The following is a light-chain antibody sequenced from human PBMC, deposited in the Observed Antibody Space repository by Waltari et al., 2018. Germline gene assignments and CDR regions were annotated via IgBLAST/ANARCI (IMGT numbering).Light chain of an antibody. CDR2: DVT. CDR1: RTAVAGYDF. J-gene: IGLJ1*01. Sequence: HSALTQPASVSGSPGQSLTISCPGPRTAVAGYDFVSWYRQHPEKAPNLIIFDVTERPSGISARFSGSKSGNTASLTISGLQADDEADYYCASYTSSSNFVFGSGTTVTV. V-gene: IGLV2-14*03. CDR3: ASYTSSSNFV.